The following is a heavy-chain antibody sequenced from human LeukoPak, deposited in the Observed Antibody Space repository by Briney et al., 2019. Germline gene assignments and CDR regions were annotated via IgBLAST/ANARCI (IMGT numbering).Heavy chain of an antibody. CDR3: ARGSIAARLYFDY. CDR1: GGSFSGYY. CDR2: STHSGST. Sequence: SETLSLTCAVYGGSFSGYYWSWVRQPPGKGLEWIGESTHSGSTNYNPSLKSRVTISVDTSKNQFSLKLSSVTAADTAVYYCARGSIAARLYFDYWGQGTLVTVSS. D-gene: IGHD6-6*01. J-gene: IGHJ4*02. V-gene: IGHV4-34*09.